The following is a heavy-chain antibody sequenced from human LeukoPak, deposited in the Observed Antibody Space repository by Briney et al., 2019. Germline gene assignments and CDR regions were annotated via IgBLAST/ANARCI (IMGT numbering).Heavy chain of an antibody. V-gene: IGHV5-51*01. Sequence: GESLKISCKGSGYIFTSYWIGWVRQMPGKGLEWMGIIYPGDSDTRYSPSFQGQVTISADKSISTAYLQWSSLKASGTAMYYCARHNSGYDLGPGYYGMDVWGQGTTVTVSS. J-gene: IGHJ6*02. CDR1: GYIFTSYW. CDR3: ARHNSGYDLGPGYYGMDV. CDR2: IYPGDSDT. D-gene: IGHD5-12*01.